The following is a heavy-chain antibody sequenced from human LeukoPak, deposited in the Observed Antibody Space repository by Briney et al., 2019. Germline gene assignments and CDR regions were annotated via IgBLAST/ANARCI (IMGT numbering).Heavy chain of an antibody. CDR2: IIPIFDTA. CDR1: GGTFSFYA. J-gene: IGHJ6*03. V-gene: IGHV1-69*06. Sequence: SVKVSCKASGGTFSFYAISRVRQAPGQGLEWMGGIIPIFDTANYAQKFQGRVTITADKSTSTAYMELSSLRSEDTAMYYCARGPEGYYYYYYMDVWGKGTTVTVSS. CDR3: ARGPEGYYYYYYMDV.